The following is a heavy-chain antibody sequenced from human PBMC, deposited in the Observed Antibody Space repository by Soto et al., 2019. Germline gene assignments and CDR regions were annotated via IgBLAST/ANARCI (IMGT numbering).Heavy chain of an antibody. Sequence: QVHLVQSGAEVKKPGSSVKVSCKASGGTFSSYAISWVRQAPGQGLEWMGGFIPIFDTTNYAQKFQGRVTITADESTSTAYRELSSLRSEDTAVYYCTRDRGRRYNDGRGYYYSAYWGQGTLVTVSS. J-gene: IGHJ4*02. CDR1: GGTFSSYA. D-gene: IGHD3-22*01. CDR3: TRDRGRRYNDGRGYYYSAY. V-gene: IGHV1-69*01. CDR2: FIPIFDTT.